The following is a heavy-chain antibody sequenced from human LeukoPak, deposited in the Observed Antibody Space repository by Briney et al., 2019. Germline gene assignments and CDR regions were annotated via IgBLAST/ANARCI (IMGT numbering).Heavy chain of an antibody. D-gene: IGHD5-12*01. Sequence: GGSLRLSCAASGFTFSSYSMNWVRQAPGKGLEWVSSTSSSSSYIYYADSVKGRFTISTDNAKNSLYLQMSSLRAEDTAVYYCASIYSDYAFDIWGQGTMVTVSS. J-gene: IGHJ3*02. CDR2: TSSSSSYI. V-gene: IGHV3-21*01. CDR1: GFTFSSYS. CDR3: ASIYSDYAFDI.